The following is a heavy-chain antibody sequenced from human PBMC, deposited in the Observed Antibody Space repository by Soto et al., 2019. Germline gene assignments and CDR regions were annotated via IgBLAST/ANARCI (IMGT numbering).Heavy chain of an antibody. Sequence: QVQLVQSGAEVKKPGSSVKVSCKASGGTFSSYAISWVRQAPGQGLEWMGGIIPIFGTANYAQKFQGRVTMPADESTSTAYMELSSLRSEDTAVYYCARGRDYYDSSGNGYYFDYWGQGTLVTVSS. CDR3: ARGRDYYDSSGNGYYFDY. CDR1: GGTFSSYA. CDR2: IIPIFGTA. J-gene: IGHJ4*02. D-gene: IGHD3-22*01. V-gene: IGHV1-69*01.